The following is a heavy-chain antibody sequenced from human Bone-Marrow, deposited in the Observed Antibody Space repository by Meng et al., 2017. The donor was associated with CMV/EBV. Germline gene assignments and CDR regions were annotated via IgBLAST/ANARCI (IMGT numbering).Heavy chain of an antibody. Sequence: SVKVSCKASGGTFSSYTISWVRQAPGQGLEWMGRIIPILGIANYAQKFQGRVTITADKSTSTAYMELSSLRSEDTAVYYCARDRKQLVPDFDYWGQGTLVTVSS. J-gene: IGHJ4*02. CDR2: IIPILGIA. CDR1: GGTFSSYT. CDR3: ARDRKQLVPDFDY. V-gene: IGHV1-69*04. D-gene: IGHD6-6*01.